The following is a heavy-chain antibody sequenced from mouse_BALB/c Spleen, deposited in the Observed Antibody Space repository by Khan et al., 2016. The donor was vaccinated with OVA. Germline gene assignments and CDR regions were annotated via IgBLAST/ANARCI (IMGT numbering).Heavy chain of an antibody. CDR2: ISFSGST. D-gene: IGHD2-2*01. CDR1: GYSITSDFA. Sequence: EVQLQESGPGLVKPSQSLSLTCTVTGYSITSDFAWNWVRQFPGNKLEWMGYISFSGSTSYDPSLKSRLSITRDTSKNQFFLQLNSVTTEDTATYYCTRSVSYAYAYAMDYWGQGISVTVSS. V-gene: IGHV3-2*02. CDR3: TRSVSYAYAYAMDY. J-gene: IGHJ4*01.